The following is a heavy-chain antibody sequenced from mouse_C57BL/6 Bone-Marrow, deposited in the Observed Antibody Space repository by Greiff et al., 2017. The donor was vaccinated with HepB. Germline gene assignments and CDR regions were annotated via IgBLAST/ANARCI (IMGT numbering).Heavy chain of an antibody. D-gene: IGHD2-1*01. CDR1: GYTFTSYW. CDR2: IDPSDSYT. CDR3: AREEIYSPFAY. J-gene: IGHJ3*01. Sequence: QVQLKQPGAELVMPGASVKLSCKASGYTFTSYWMHWVKQRPGQGLEWIGEIDPSDSYTNYNQKFKGKSTLTVDKSSSTAYMQLSSLTSEDSAVYYCAREEIYSPFAYWGQGTRVTVSA. V-gene: IGHV1-69*01.